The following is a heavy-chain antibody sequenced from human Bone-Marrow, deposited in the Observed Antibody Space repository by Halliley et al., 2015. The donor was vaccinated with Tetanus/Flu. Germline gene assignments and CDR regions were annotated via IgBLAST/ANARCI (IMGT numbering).Heavy chain of an antibody. D-gene: IGHD1-7*01. CDR2: IIPVLGTA. CDR1: GDTFSSYG. V-gene: IGHV1-69*11. J-gene: IGHJ5*02. Sequence: QLVQSGAEVKKPGSSVRVSCKASGDTFSSYGLSWVRQAPGQGLEWMGTIIPVLGTANYAQRFQGRLTMTADVSTSTAYMELRSLRSAVTPVYYCARVPPAVFLLPTSPGGNYWFYPWGQGTLVTVSS. CDR3: ARVPPAVFLLPTSPGGNYWFYP.